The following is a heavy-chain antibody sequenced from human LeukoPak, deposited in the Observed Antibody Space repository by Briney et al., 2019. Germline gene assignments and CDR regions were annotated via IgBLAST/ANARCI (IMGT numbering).Heavy chain of an antibody. CDR2: MYHSGST. Sequence: SETLSLTCAVSDYSINNGYYWGWIRQPPGKGLEWIGSMYHSGSTYYNPSLKSRVTISVDTSKNQFSLKLSSVTAAETAMYYCARAVAGDFDSWGQGTLVTVSS. V-gene: IGHV4-38-2*01. CDR3: ARAVAGDFDS. D-gene: IGHD6-19*01. CDR1: DYSINNGYY. J-gene: IGHJ4*02.